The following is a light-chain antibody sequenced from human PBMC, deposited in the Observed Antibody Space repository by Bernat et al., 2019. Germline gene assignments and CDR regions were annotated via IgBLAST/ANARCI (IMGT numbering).Light chain of an antibody. J-gene: IGLJ3*02. CDR1: SSNSGAGYD. CDR2: GNS. Sequence: QSVRTQPPSVSGAPGQRVTISCTGSSSNSGAGYDVHWYQQLPGTAPKLLIYGNSNRPSGVPDRFSGSKSGTSASLAITGLQAEDEADYYCQSYDSSLSGSWVFGGGTKLTVL. CDR3: QSYDSSLSGSWV. V-gene: IGLV1-40*01.